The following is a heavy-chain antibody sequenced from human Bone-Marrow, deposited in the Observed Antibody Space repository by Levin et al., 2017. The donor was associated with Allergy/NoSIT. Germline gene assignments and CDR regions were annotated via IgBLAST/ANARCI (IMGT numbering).Heavy chain of an antibody. CDR1: GFTFSSYD. CDR3: ARGVWSSSLEEGDGFDI. Sequence: PGGSLRLSCAASGFTFSSYDMNWVRQAPGKGLEWVSCISSTSRNYKYYADSVRGRFTISRDNAKNSLYLQMNSLRAEDTAVYYCARGVWSSSLEEGDGFDIWGQGTMVTVSS. J-gene: IGHJ3*02. V-gene: IGHV3-21*01. CDR2: ISSTSRNYK. D-gene: IGHD6-13*01.